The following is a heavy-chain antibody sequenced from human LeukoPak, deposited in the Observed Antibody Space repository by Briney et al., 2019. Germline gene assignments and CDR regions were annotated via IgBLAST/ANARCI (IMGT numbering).Heavy chain of an antibody. J-gene: IGHJ6*02. CDR2: ISAYNGNT. V-gene: IGHV1-18*01. CDR3: ARLDLSSGPYYYYYGMDV. CDR1: GYTFTSYG. Sequence: ASVNVSCKASGYTFTSYGISWVRQAPGQGLEWMGWISAYNGNTNYAQKLQGRVTMTTDTSTSTAYMELRSLRSDDTAVYYCARLDLSSGPYYYYYGMDVWGQGTTVTVSS. D-gene: IGHD6-25*01.